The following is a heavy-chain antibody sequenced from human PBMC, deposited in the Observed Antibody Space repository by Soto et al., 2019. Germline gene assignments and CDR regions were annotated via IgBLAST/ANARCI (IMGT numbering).Heavy chain of an antibody. J-gene: IGHJ5*02. V-gene: IGHV3-21*01. CDR3: ARGTPRWQQPNKNWFDP. CDR1: GFTFSSYS. Sequence: GGSLRLSCAASGFTFSSYSMNWVRQAPGKGLEWVSSISSSSSYIYYADSVKGRFTISRDNAKNTLYLQMNSLRAEDTAVYYCARGTPRWQQPNKNWFDPWGQGTLVTVSS. CDR2: ISSSSSYI. D-gene: IGHD6-13*01.